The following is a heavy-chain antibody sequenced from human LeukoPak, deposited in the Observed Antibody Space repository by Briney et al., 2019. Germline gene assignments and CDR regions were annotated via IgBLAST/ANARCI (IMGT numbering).Heavy chain of an antibody. CDR2: ISGGDGST. CDR1: GFTFSSYA. V-gene: IGHV3-23*01. D-gene: IGHD2-2*02. Sequence: GGSLRLSCAASGFTFSSYAMSWVRQAPGKGLEWVSSISGGDGSTYFADSVKGRFTISRDNSKNTLYLQMNSLRPEDTAVYYCAKDSAVVPATIYCFDPWGQGTPVTVSS. CDR3: AKDSAVVPATIYCFDP. J-gene: IGHJ5*02.